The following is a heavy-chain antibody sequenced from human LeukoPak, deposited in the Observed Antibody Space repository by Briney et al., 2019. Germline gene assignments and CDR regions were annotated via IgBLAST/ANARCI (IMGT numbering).Heavy chain of an antibody. Sequence: ASVKVSCKASGYTFTSYGISWVRQAPGQGLEWMGWISAYNGNTNYAQKLQGRVTITADKSTSTAYMELSSLRSEDTAVYYCARVWGSYSSGYYGMDVWGQGTTVTVSS. D-gene: IGHD6-19*01. CDR3: ARVWGSYSSGYYGMDV. J-gene: IGHJ6*02. CDR2: ISAYNGNT. CDR1: GYTFTSYG. V-gene: IGHV1-18*01.